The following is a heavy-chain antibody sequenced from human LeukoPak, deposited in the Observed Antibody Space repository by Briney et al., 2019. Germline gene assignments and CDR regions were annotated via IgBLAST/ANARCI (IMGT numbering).Heavy chain of an antibody. V-gene: IGHV4-61*02. CDR2: IYTSGST. D-gene: IGHD6-13*01. CDR1: GGSISSGSYY. CDR3: ARERIAAAGADAFDI. Sequence: SETLSLTCTVSGGSISSGSYYWSWIRQPAGKGLEWIGRIYTSGSTNYNPSLKSRVTISVDTSKNQFSLKLSSVTAADTAVYYCARERIAAAGADAFDIWGQGTIVTVSS. J-gene: IGHJ3*02.